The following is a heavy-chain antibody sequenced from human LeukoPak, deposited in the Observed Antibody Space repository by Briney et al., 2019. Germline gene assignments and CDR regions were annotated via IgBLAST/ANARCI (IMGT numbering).Heavy chain of an antibody. D-gene: IGHD3-3*01. CDR3: ARPYDFWSGYSAGSYFDY. J-gene: IGHJ4*02. V-gene: IGHV3-48*01. CDR1: GFTFSSYS. Sequence: GGSLRLSCAASGFTFSSYSMNWVRQAPGKGLEWVSYISSSSRTIYYADSVKGRLTISRDNAKNSLYLQMNSLRAEDTAVYYCARPYDFWSGYSAGSYFDYWGQGTLVTVSS. CDR2: ISSSSRTI.